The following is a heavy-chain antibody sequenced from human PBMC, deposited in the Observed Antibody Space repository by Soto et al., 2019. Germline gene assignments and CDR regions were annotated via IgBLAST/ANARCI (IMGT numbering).Heavy chain of an antibody. CDR1: GFTFSSYA. D-gene: IGHD4-17*01. CDR2: ISGSGGST. J-gene: IGHJ4*02. CDR3: AKATDYGVNFDY. Sequence: EVQLLESGGGLVQPGGSLRLSCAASGFTFSSYAMSWVRQAPGKGLEWVSAISGSGGSTYYADSVKGRFTISRDNSKNTLYLQMNSRRAEDTAVYYCAKATDYGVNFDYWGQGTLVTVSS. V-gene: IGHV3-23*01.